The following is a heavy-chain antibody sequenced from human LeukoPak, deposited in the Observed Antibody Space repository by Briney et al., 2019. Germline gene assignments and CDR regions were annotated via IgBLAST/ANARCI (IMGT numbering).Heavy chain of an antibody. CDR1: GFTSSSYD. Sequence: GGSLRLSCAASGFTSSSYDMSWVRLAPGKGLDWVSAISGGGSSTYYADSVQGRFTISRDNSKNTLYLQMNGLRAEDTALYYCATLRMAGGSGHYYGCWGQGTLVTVSS. CDR3: ATLRMAGGSGHYYGC. V-gene: IGHV3-23*01. D-gene: IGHD3-22*01. CDR2: ISGGGSST. J-gene: IGHJ4*02.